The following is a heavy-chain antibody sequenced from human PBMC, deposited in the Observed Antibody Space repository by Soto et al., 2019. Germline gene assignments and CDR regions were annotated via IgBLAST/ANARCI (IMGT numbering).Heavy chain of an antibody. CDR2: IRSKANSYAT. D-gene: IGHD2-21*02. CDR3: TSQPGPYCGGDCYGY. CDR1: GFTFSGSA. J-gene: IGHJ4*02. V-gene: IGHV3-73*01. Sequence: PGGSLRLSCAASGFTFSGSAMHWVRQASGKGLEWVGRIRSKANSYATAYAASVKGRFTISRDDSKNTAYLQMNSLKTEDTAVYYCTSQPGPYCGGDCYGYWGQGTLVTVSS.